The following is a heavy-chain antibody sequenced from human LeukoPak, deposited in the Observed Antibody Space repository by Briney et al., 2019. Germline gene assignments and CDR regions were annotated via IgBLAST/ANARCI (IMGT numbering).Heavy chain of an antibody. CDR3: AKRIGEDIVVVPSALYCYYGMDV. V-gene: IGHV3-23*01. CDR2: IIGGGGST. CDR1: GFTFSSYA. D-gene: IGHD2-2*01. J-gene: IGHJ6*02. Sequence: PGGSLRLSCAASGFTFSSYAMSWVRQAPGKGLEWVSAIIGGGGSTYYADSVKGRFTISRDNSKNTLYLQMNSLRAEDTAVYYCAKRIGEDIVVVPSALYCYYGMDVWGQGTTVTVSS.